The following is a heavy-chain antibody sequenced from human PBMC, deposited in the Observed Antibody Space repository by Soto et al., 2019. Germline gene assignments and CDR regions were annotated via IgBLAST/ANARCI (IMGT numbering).Heavy chain of an antibody. CDR3: ARNIERILYFDY. CDR2: ISAYNGNT. D-gene: IGHD1-1*01. CDR1: GYTFTSYG. J-gene: IGHJ4*02. V-gene: IGHV1-18*01. Sequence: ASVKASCKASGYTFTSYGISWVRQAPGQGLEWMGWISAYNGNTNYAQKLQGRVTMTTDTSTSTAYMELRSLRSDDTAVYYCARNIERILYFDYWGQGTLVTVSS.